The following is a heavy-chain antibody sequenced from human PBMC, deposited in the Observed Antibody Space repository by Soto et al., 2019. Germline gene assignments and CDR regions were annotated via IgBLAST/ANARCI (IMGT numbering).Heavy chain of an antibody. CDR3: ARDLGYMDV. J-gene: IGHJ6*03. CDR2: ISAYNGNR. CDR1: GYTFTSSD. Sequence: ASVKVSCKASGYTFTSSDISWVRQAPGQGLEWKGRISAYNGNRNYAQKLKDRVTMTTDTSTSTAYMELRSLISDDTAVYYCARDLGYMDVWGKGTTVTVSS. V-gene: IGHV1-18*01.